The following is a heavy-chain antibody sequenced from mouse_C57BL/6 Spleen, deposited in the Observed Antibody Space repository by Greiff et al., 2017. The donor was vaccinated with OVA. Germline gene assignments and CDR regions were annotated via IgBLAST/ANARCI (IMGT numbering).Heavy chain of an antibody. CDR1: GYAFSSYW. D-gene: IGHD3-2*02. J-gene: IGHJ4*01. CDR2: IYPGDGDT. CDR3: AGGGESSGYNYAMEY. V-gene: IGHV1-80*01. Sequence: VKLMESGAELVKPGASVKISCKASGYAFSSYWMNWVKQRPGKGLEWIGQIYPGDGDTNYNGKFKGKATLTADKSSSTDYMQLSSLTSEDSAVYVCAGGGESSGYNYAMEYWGEGTSVTVSS.